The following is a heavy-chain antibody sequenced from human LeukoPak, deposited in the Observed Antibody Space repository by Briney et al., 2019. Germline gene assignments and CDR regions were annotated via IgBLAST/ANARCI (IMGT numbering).Heavy chain of an antibody. CDR1: GFTVSSNY. Sequence: GGSLRLSCAASGFTVSSNYMSRVRQAPGKGLEWVSVIYSGGSTYYADSVKGRFTISRDNSKNTLYLQMNSLRAEDTAVYYCARDSGWELRGAFDIWGQGTMVTVSS. J-gene: IGHJ3*02. CDR3: ARDSGWELRGAFDI. D-gene: IGHD1-26*01. CDR2: IYSGGST. V-gene: IGHV3-53*01.